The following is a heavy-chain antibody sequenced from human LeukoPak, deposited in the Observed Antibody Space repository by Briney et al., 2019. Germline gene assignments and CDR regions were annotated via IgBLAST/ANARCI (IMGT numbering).Heavy chain of an antibody. CDR2: FDPEDGET. J-gene: IGHJ6*03. Sequence: VASVKVSCKVSGYTLTELSMHWVRQAPGKGLEWMGGFDPEDGETIYAQKFQGRVTMTEDTSTDTAYMELSSLRSEDTAVYYCARGGGGNSYYYYMDVWGKGTTVTVSS. V-gene: IGHV1-24*01. CDR3: ARGGGGNSYYYYMDV. CDR1: GYTLTELS. D-gene: IGHD2-15*01.